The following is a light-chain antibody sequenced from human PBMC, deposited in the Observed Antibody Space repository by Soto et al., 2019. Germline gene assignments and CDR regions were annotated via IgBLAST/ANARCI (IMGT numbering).Light chain of an antibody. Sequence: EIVLTQSPATLSLSPGEGATLSCRASQSVRSYLAWYRQKPGQAPRLLIYDASNRATGIPARFSGSGSGTDFTLTISSLEPEDFAVYYCQQRSNWPLLTFGGGTKVDIK. V-gene: IGKV3-11*01. CDR3: QQRSNWPLLT. CDR2: DAS. J-gene: IGKJ4*01. CDR1: QSVRSY.